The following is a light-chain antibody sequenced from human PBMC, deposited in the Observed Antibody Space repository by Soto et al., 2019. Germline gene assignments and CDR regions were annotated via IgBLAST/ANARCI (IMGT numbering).Light chain of an antibody. V-gene: IGLV2-23*02. CDR3: CSYAGSSTQSYV. CDR2: EVS. CDR1: NSDVGSYNL. J-gene: IGLJ1*01. Sequence: QSAVTQPASVSGSPGQSITISCTGTNSDVGSYNLVSWYQQHPGKAPKVIIYEVSERPSGVSDRFSGSKSGNTASLMISGLQAEDEDEYYCCSYAGSSTQSYVFGTGTKVTVL.